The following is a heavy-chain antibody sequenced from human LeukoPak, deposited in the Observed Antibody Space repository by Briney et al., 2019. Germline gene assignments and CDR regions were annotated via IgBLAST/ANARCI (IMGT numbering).Heavy chain of an antibody. CDR2: ISSSGSTI. D-gene: IGHD1-26*01. J-gene: IGHJ3*02. V-gene: IGHV3-48*03. CDR3: ARTRWAVEPFDI. CDR1: GFTFSSYE. Sequence: GGSLRLSCAASGFTFSSYEMNWVRQAPGKGLEWVSYISSSGSTIYYADSVKGRFTISRDNAKNTVLLQMNSLRADDTAVYYCARTRWAVEPFDIWGPGTMVTVSS.